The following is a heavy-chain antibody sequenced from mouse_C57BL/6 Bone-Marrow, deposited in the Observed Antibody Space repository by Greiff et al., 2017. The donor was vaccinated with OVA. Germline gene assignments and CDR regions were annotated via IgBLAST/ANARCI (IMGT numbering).Heavy chain of an antibody. CDR2: IDPANDNT. CDR1: GFNITNTY. J-gene: IGHJ4*01. V-gene: IGHV14-3*01. D-gene: IGHD1-1*01. Sequence: VHVKQSVAELVRPGASVKLSCTASGFNITNTYMHWVKQRPEQGLEWIGRIDPANDNTKYAPKIQGKATMTADTSSHTAYLQLSSLSSEDTAVYCCARGNFGSSFYAMDYWGQGTSVTVSS. CDR3: ARGNFGSSFYAMDY.